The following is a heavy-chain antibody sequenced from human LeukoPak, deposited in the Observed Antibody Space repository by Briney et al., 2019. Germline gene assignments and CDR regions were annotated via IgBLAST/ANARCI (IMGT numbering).Heavy chain of an antibody. Sequence: ATIKKDGSEKYYVDSVKGRFAISRDNAKNSLYLQMSSLRAEDTAVYYCARSGLAVAGTSYYWGQGTLVTVSS. D-gene: IGHD6-19*01. CDR2: IKKDGSEK. V-gene: IGHV3-7*01. CDR3: ARSGLAVAGTSYY. J-gene: IGHJ4*02.